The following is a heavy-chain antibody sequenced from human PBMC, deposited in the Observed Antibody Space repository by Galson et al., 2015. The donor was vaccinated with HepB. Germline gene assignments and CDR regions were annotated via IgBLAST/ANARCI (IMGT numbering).Heavy chain of an antibody. J-gene: IGHJ3*02. CDR1: GFTFSGYA. V-gene: IGHV3-48*03. Sequence: SLRLSCAASGFTFSGYAMNWVRQAPGKGLEWLSHSSDGGTTIFYAGSVKGRFTISRDNAKSSLYLQMNSLRAEDTAVYYCVREHNSHLAFDIWGQGTMVTVSS. CDR3: VREHNSHLAFDI. D-gene: IGHD2/OR15-2a*01. CDR2: SSDGGTTI.